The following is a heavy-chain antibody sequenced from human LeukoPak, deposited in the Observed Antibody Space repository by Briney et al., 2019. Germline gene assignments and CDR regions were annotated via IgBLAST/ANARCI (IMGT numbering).Heavy chain of an antibody. D-gene: IGHD4-17*01. CDR3: ARGNGDYEGWLDY. CDR1: GFTFSSYW. Sequence: GGSLRLSCAASGFTFSSYWRHSVRQAPGKGLVWISRINSDGSSTSYADSVKGRFTISRDNAKNTLYLQLNSPRAEDTAVYYSARGNGDYEGWLDYGGQGTLVTVSS. V-gene: IGHV3-74*01. CDR2: INSDGSST. J-gene: IGHJ4*02.